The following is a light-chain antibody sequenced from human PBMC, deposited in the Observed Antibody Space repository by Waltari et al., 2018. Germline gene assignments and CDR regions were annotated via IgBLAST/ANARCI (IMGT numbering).Light chain of an antibody. CDR1: HSNIGSHP. CDR3: ASWDGSLTVNV. CDR2: VND. Sequence: QSILTQPPSVSGAPGQRVSIPCSGSHSNIGSHPVNWYQHPPGAAPRLLIYVNDERASGVPERFSASKSGTSASLAISDLDFDDEADYYCASWDGSLTVNVFGSGTKVTVL. V-gene: IGLV1-44*01. J-gene: IGLJ6*01.